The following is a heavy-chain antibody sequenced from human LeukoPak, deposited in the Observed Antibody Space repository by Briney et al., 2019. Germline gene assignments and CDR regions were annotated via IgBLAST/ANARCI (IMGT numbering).Heavy chain of an antibody. CDR3: ARGTAEPAGTDY. V-gene: IGHV3-74*01. D-gene: IGHD2-2*01. CDR1: GFPFVTYW. J-gene: IGHJ4*02. Sequence: GGSLRLFCAASGFPFVTYWMHWVRQAPGKGLVWVSHLNTDGSSPTYGDSAKGRFTVSRDNAKNTLFLQLNSLRVEDTAVYYCARGTAEPAGTDYWGQGTLVTVSS. CDR2: LNTDGSSP.